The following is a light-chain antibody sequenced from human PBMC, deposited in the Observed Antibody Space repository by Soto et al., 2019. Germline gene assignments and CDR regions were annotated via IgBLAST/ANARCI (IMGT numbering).Light chain of an antibody. V-gene: IGLV2-14*01. CDR1: SSDVGGYNY. J-gene: IGLJ2*01. CDR3: SSYTGSSTYVV. Sequence: QSALTQPASVSGSPGQSITISCTGTSSDVGGYNYVSWYQQHPGKAPKLMIYYVSNRPSGVSNRFSGSKSANTASLTISGLQAEDEADYYCSSYTGSSTYVVFGGGTKLTVL. CDR2: YVS.